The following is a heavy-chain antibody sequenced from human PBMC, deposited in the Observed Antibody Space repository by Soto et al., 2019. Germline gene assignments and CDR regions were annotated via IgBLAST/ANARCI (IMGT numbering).Heavy chain of an antibody. Sequence: PSETLSLTCAVSGYSISSGYYWGWIRQPPGKGLEWIGSIYHSGSTYYNPSLKSRVTISVDTSKNQFSLKLSSVTAADTAVYYCARAPMGYYDSSGFDAFDIWGQGTMVTVSS. D-gene: IGHD3-22*01. CDR2: IYHSGST. CDR1: GYSISSGYY. CDR3: ARAPMGYYDSSGFDAFDI. V-gene: IGHV4-38-2*01. J-gene: IGHJ3*02.